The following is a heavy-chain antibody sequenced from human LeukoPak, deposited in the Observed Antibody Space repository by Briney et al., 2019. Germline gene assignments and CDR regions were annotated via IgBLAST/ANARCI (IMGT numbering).Heavy chain of an antibody. D-gene: IGHD3-22*01. CDR3: ARDSLYDSSGWYFDY. V-gene: IGHV1-18*01. CDR1: GYMFTSYG. CDR2: ISAYNGNT. J-gene: IGHJ4*02. Sequence: ASVKVSCKASGYMFTSYGISWVRQAPGQGLEWVGWISAYNGNTNYAQRLQGRVTMTTDTSTNTAYMELRSLRSDDTAVYYCARDSLYDSSGWYFDYWGQGTLVTVSS.